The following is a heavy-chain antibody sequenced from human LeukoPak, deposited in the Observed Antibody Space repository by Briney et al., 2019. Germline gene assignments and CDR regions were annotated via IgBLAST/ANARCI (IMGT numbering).Heavy chain of an antibody. V-gene: IGHV4-38-2*02. Sequence: PSETLSLTSTVSGYSISSGYYWGWIRQPPGKGLEWIGSIYHSGSTYYNPSLKSRVTISVDTSKNQFSLKLSSVTAADTAVYYCARDLYAAAAGTKWDYFDCWGQGTLVTVSS. CDR3: ARDLYAAAAGTKWDYFDC. CDR1: GYSISSGYY. CDR2: IYHSGST. D-gene: IGHD6-13*01. J-gene: IGHJ4*02.